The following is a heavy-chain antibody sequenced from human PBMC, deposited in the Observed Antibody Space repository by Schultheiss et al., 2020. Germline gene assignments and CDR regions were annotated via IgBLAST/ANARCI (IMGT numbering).Heavy chain of an antibody. CDR2: IYYSGSI. Sequence: SQTLSLTCTVSGGSISSYYWSWIRQPPGKGLEWIGYIYYSGSINYNPSLKSRVTISVDTSRSQFSLKLSSVTAADSAVYYCARDSSTSRGKWSYYYGMDVWGQGTTVTVSS. CDR3: ARDSSTSRGKWSYYYGMDV. CDR1: GGSISSYY. V-gene: IGHV4-59*01. J-gene: IGHJ6*02. D-gene: IGHD2-2*01.